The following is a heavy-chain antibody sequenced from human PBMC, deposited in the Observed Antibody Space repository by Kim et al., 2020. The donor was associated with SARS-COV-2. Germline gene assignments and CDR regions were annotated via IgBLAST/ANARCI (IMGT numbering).Heavy chain of an antibody. V-gene: IGHV4-34*01. CDR2: INHSGST. Sequence: SETLSLTCAVYGGSFSGYYWSWIRQPPGKGLEWIGEINHSGSTNYNPSLKSRVTISVDTSKNQFSLKLSSVTAADTAVYYCASLDIVVENYYYGMDVWGQGTTVTVSS. D-gene: IGHD2-2*03. CDR3: ASLDIVVENYYYGMDV. J-gene: IGHJ6*02. CDR1: GGSFSGYY.